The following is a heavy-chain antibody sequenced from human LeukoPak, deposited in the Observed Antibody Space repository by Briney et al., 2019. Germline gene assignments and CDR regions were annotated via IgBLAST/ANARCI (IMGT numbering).Heavy chain of an antibody. CDR3: AKDYGDYPWNY. J-gene: IGHJ4*02. V-gene: IGHV3-23*01. CDR2: ISGSGGST. Sequence: GGSLRLSCAASGFTFSSYAMSWVRQAPGKGLEWVSAISGSGGSTYYADSVKGRFTISSDNSKNTLYLQMNSLRAEDTAVYYCAKDYGDYPWNYWGQGTLVTVSS. D-gene: IGHD4-17*01. CDR1: GFTFSSYA.